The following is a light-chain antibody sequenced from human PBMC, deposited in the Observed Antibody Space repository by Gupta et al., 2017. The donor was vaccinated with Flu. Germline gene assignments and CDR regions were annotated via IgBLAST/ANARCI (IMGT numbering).Light chain of an antibody. V-gene: IGKV4-1*01. J-gene: IGKJ1*01. CDR3: QQYYSTPQT. CDR2: WAS. CDR1: QNVLYSSNNKNY. Sequence: DLVMTQSPDSLAVSLGERATVNCKSSQNVLYSSNNKNYLAWYQQKQGQPPKLLIYWASTRESGVPDRFSGSGSGTDFTLTISSLQAEDVAVYYCQQYYSTPQTFGQGTKVEIK.